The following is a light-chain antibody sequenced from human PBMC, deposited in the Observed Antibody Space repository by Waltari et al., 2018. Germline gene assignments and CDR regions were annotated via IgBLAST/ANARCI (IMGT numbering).Light chain of an antibody. CDR1: QAIGIW. CDR2: QAS. J-gene: IGKJ4*01. V-gene: IGKV1-12*01. Sequence: DTQMTQFPSAVPAFVGDRVTITCRASQAIGIWLAWYQQKPGKAPKLLIYQASTLQSGVPSRFSGSGSVTDFTLTISSLQPEDFATYYCQQAHTFPLTFGGGTKVEIK. CDR3: QQAHTFPLT.